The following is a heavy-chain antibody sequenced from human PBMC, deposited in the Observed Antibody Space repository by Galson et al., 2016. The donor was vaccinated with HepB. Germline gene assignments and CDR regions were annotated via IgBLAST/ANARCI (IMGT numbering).Heavy chain of an antibody. J-gene: IGHJ4*02. CDR3: ASRSHYYDTSGYSC. V-gene: IGHV1-69*02. CDR1: GGTFVNYT. Sequence: SVKVSCKASGGTFVNYTINWVRQAPGQGLEWMGRIIPILDKINYAQKFQGRITVTADKSTSTAYMELSSLRSEDTAVYYCASRSHYYDTSGYSCWGQGTLVTVSS. D-gene: IGHD3-22*01. CDR2: IIPILDKI.